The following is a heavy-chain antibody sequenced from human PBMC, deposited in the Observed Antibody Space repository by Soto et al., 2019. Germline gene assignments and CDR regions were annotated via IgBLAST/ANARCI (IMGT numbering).Heavy chain of an antibody. CDR1: GGSFSGYY. CDR3: ARGQGSGYDLNSSESDAFDI. J-gene: IGHJ3*02. CDR2: INHSGST. V-gene: IGHV4-34*01. Sequence: SETLSLTCAVYGGSFSGYYWSWIRQPPGKGLEWIGEINHSGSTNYNPSFKSRVTISVDTSKNQFSLKLSSVTAADTAVYYCARGQGSGYDLNSSESDAFDIWGQGTMVTVSS. D-gene: IGHD5-12*01.